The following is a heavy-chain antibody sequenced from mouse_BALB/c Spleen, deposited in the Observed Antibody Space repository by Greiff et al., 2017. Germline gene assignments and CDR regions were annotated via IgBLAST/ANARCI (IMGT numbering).Heavy chain of an antibody. CDR2: IDPYNGGT. J-gene: IGHJ4*01. CDR3: ARSGSSYEGGYYYAMDY. Sequence: VQLQQSGPELVKPGASVKVSCKASGYAFTSYNMYWVKQSHGKSLEWIGYIDPYNGGTSYNQKFKGKATLTVDKSSSTAYMHLNSLTSEDSAVYYCARSGSSYEGGYYYAMDYWGQGTSVTVSS. CDR1: GYAFTSYN. V-gene: IGHV1S135*01. D-gene: IGHD1-1*01.